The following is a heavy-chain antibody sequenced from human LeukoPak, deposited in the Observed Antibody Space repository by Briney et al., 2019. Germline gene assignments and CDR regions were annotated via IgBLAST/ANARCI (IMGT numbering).Heavy chain of an antibody. CDR2: INPNSGDT. CDR3: AGAITGTLDY. D-gene: IGHD1-7*01. V-gene: IGHV1-2*02. J-gene: IGHJ4*02. CDR1: GYTFTGYY. Sequence: ASVKVSCKASGYTFTGYYIHWVRQAPGQGLEWMGWINPNSGDTDYAQKFQGRVSMTRDTSISTAYMELSRLRYDDTAGYYCAGAITGTLDYWGKRPLVTVSS.